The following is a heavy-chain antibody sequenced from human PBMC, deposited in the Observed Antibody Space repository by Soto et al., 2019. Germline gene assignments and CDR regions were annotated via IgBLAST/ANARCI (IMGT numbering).Heavy chain of an antibody. CDR1: GGTFSSYA. CDR2: IIPIFGTA. J-gene: IGHJ1*01. V-gene: IGHV1-69*12. D-gene: IGHD2-15*01. Sequence: QVQLVQSGAEVKKPGSSVKVSCKASGGTFSSYAISWVRQAPGQGLEWMGGIIPIFGTANYAQKFQGRVTITADESTCTAYMGLRSRRSEDTAVYYCARKGYCSGGSCYAYFQHWGPGTLVTVSS. CDR3: ARKGYCSGGSCYAYFQH.